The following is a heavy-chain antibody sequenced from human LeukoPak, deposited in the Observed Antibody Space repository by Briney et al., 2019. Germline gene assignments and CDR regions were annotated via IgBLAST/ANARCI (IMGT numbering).Heavy chain of an antibody. Sequence: SETLSLTCTVSGGSISSYYWSWIRQPAGKGLEWIGRIYTSGSTNYNPSLKSRVTMSVDTSKNQFSLKLSSVTAADTAVYYCARVGNWNDSGGLDYWGQGTLVTVSS. CDR2: IYTSGST. V-gene: IGHV4-4*07. CDR1: GGSISSYY. CDR3: ARVGNWNDSGGLDY. D-gene: IGHD1-20*01. J-gene: IGHJ4*02.